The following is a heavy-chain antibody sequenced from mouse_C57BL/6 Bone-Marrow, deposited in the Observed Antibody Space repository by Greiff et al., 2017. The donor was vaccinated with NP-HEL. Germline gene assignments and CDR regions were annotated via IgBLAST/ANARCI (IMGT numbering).Heavy chain of an antibody. CDR2: IDPEDGET. D-gene: IGHD1-1*01. Sequence: VQLQQSGAELVKPGASVKLSCTASGFNFKDYYMHWVKQRPEQGLEWIGRIDPEDGETKYAPKSQGKATITADTSSNTAYLQLSSLTSEDTAVYYCAYYYGSSYWYFDVWGTGTTVTVSS. CDR1: GFNFKDYY. J-gene: IGHJ1*03. CDR3: AYYYGSSYWYFDV. V-gene: IGHV14-2*01.